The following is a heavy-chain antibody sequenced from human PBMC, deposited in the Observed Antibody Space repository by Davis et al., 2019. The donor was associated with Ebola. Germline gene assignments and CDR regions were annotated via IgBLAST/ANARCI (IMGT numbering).Heavy chain of an antibody. V-gene: IGHV3-74*01. CDR3: AREHSNYPHYYYYMDV. Sequence: PGGSLRLSCAASEFTSSSYWMHWVRQAPGKGLVWVSRINSDGSSTSYADSVKGRFTISRDNAKNTLYLQMNSLRAEDTAVYFCAREHSNYPHYYYYMDVWGKGTTVTVSS. CDR2: INSDGSST. J-gene: IGHJ6*03. D-gene: IGHD4-11*01. CDR1: EFTSSSYW.